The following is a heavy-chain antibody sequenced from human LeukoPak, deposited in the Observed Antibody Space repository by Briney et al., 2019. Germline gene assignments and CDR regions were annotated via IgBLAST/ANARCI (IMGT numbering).Heavy chain of an antibody. D-gene: IGHD1-26*01. CDR2: IYYSGST. CDR1: GGSLSSYY. CDR3: ARDGGSYFDG. Sequence: SETLSLTCTVSGGSLSSYYWSWIRQPPGKGLEWIGYIYYSGSTNYNPSLKSRVTISVDTSKNHCSLKLSSVTAADTAVYYCARDGGSYFDGGGQGTLVTVSS. J-gene: IGHJ4*02. V-gene: IGHV4-59*01.